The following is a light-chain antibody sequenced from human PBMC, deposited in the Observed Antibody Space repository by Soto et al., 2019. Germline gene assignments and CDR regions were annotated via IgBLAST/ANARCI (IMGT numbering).Light chain of an antibody. V-gene: IGKV3-20*01. Sequence: LLTQSPGTLSLSPGERPTLAGRSSQTSSSNYFAWYQQKPGQAPRLLIYGIYTRATGITDRFSRSGSGTDFTITISRLEPEDFAVYYCEPYGSSPRTVGQGTKVDIK. CDR2: GIY. J-gene: IGKJ1*01. CDR3: EPYGSSPRT. CDR1: QTSSSNY.